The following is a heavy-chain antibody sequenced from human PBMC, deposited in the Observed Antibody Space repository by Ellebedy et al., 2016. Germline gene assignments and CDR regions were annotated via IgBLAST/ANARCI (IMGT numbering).Heavy chain of an antibody. Sequence: GESLKISCAASGSALSQYWMSWFRQAPGKGLEWVANIKQDGSQKEYVDSVKGRFTISRDNAKNSLYLQMDILRGEYTAVYYCAGGSGWLCDQWGQGTLVTVSS. CDR3: AGGSGWLCDQ. D-gene: IGHD6-19*01. CDR1: GSALSQYW. J-gene: IGHJ4*02. V-gene: IGHV3-7*01. CDR2: IKQDGSQK.